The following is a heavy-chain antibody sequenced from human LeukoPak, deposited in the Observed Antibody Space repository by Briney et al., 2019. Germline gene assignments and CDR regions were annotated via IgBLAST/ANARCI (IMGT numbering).Heavy chain of an antibody. J-gene: IGHJ6*03. CDR2: INPNSGGT. Sequence: WASVKVSCKASGGTFSSYAISWVRQAPGQGLEWMGWINPNSGGTNYAQKFQGRVTMTRDTSISTAYMELSSLRSEDTAVYYCARGAGLLWFGELSTYMDVWGKGTTVTISS. CDR3: ARGAGLLWFGELSTYMDV. CDR1: GGTFSSYA. D-gene: IGHD3-10*01. V-gene: IGHV1-2*02.